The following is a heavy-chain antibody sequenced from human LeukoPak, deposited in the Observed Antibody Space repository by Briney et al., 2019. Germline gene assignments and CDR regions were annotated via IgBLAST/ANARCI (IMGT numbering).Heavy chain of an antibody. CDR1: EYNFASYW. Sequence: GESLQISCKGSEYNFASYWIGWVRQLPGKGLELMGIIYPGDSDTRYNPSFQGQVTISADKSISTAYLLWSSLKASDTAMYYCALTSAGGAGFDYWGQGTLVTVSS. CDR2: IYPGDSDT. D-gene: IGHD4/OR15-4a*01. J-gene: IGHJ4*02. V-gene: IGHV5-51*01. CDR3: ALTSAGGAGFDY.